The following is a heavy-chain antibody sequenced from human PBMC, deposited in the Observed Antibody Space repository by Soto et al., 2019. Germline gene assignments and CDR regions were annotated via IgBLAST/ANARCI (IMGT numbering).Heavy chain of an antibody. CDR1: GGSISSGDYY. V-gene: IGHV4-30-4*01. J-gene: IGHJ4*02. Sequence: SLTCTVSGGSISSGDYYWSWIRQPPGKGLEWIGYIYYSGSTYYNPSLKSRVTISVDTSKNQFSLKLSSVTAADTAVYYCARSSIASRLPFYWGQGTLVTVSS. D-gene: IGHD6-6*01. CDR3: ARSSIASRLPFY. CDR2: IYYSGST.